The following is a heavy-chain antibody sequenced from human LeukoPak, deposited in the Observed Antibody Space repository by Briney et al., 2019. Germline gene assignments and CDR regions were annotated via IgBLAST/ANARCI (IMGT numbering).Heavy chain of an antibody. V-gene: IGHV1-2*02. J-gene: IGHJ3*02. Sequence: ASVKVSCKASGYTFTGYFIHWVRQAPGQGLEWMGWINPNSGGTNYAQKFQGRVTMTRDTSINTAYMELSRLRSDDTAVYYCARAANGYDAFDIWGRGTMVTVSS. CDR2: INPNSGGT. D-gene: IGHD2-2*03. CDR3: ARAANGYDAFDI. CDR1: GYTFTGYF.